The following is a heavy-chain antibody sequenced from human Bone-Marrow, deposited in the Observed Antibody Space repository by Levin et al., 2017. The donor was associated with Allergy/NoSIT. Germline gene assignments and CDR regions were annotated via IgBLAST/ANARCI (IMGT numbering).Heavy chain of an antibody. D-gene: IGHD2-2*01. CDR2: LSWNGVST. Sequence: QPGGSLRLSCAASGFTFDDYAMHWIRQVPGKGLEWLSGLSWNGVSTAYADSLKGRFTVSRDNGRKFLFLQMNSLRVEDTAIYYCVKDLASGIRVVPAAFDYWGQGALVTVSS. J-gene: IGHJ4*02. V-gene: IGHV3-9*01. CDR1: GFTFDDYA. CDR3: VKDLASGIRVVPAAFDY.